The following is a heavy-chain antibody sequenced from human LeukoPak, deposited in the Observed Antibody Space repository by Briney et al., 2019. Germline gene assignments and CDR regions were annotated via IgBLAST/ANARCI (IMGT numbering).Heavy chain of an antibody. CDR1: GFTFSSYW. V-gene: IGHV3-7*01. D-gene: IGHD3-10*01. CDR2: IKQDGSEK. CDR3: ARVKYYGSEYYYYYMDV. Sequence: TWGSLRLSGAASGFTFSSYWMSWVRQAPGKGLEWVANIKQDGSEKYYVDSVKGRFTISRDNAKNSLYLQMNSLRAEDTAMYYCARVKYYGSEYYYYYMDVWGKGTTVTISS. J-gene: IGHJ6*03.